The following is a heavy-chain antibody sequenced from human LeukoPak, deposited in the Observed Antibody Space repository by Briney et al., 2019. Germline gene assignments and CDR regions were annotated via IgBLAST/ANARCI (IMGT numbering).Heavy chain of an antibody. CDR2: IGTGLDT. Sequence: PGGSLRLSCAASGFTFSSYEMNWVRQAPGKGLEWVSTIGTGLDTHYADSVKGRFTISRDNSKNTLFLQMNSLRAEDTAVYYCAKYGLVGATRWFDPWGQGTLVTVSS. J-gene: IGHJ5*02. V-gene: IGHV3-23*01. D-gene: IGHD1-26*01. CDR3: AKYGLVGATRWFDP. CDR1: GFTFSSYE.